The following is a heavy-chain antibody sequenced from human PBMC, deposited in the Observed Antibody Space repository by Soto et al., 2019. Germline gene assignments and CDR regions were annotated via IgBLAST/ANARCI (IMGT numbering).Heavy chain of an antibody. J-gene: IGHJ5*02. CDR3: ARGSKYSGSYFWFEP. V-gene: IGHV3-48*03. CDR2: ISSSGSTI. CDR1: GFTFSSYE. Sequence: PGWSLRLSCAASGFTFSSYEMNLVRQAPGKGLEWVSYISSSGSTIYYADSVKGRFTISRDNAKNSLYLQMNSLRAEDTAVYYCARGSKYSGSYFWFEPCGEGTLVTVSS. D-gene: IGHD1-26*01.